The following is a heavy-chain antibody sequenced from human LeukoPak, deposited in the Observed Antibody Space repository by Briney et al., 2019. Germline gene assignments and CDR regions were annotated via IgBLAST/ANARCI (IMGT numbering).Heavy chain of an antibody. CDR2: ISGSGGGT. CDR1: GFTFSSYA. D-gene: IGHD3-3*01. CDR3: AKVLRLDAFDI. Sequence: GASLRLSCAASGFTFSSYAMSWVRQAPGKGLEWVSTISGSGGGTYYADSVKGRFTISRDNSKNTLYLQMNSLRAEDTAVYYRAKVLRLDAFDIWGQGTMVTVSS. J-gene: IGHJ3*02. V-gene: IGHV3-23*01.